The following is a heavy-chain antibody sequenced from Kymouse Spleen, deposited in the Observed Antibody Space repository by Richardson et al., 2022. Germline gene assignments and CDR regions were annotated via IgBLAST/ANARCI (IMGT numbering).Heavy chain of an antibody. J-gene: IGHJ6*02. Sequence: EVQLVESGGGLVQPGGSLKLSCAASGFTFSGSAMHWVRQASGKGLEWVGRIRSKANSYATAYAASVKGRFTISRDDSKNTAYLQMNSLKTEDTAVYYCTSLVGAPSGMDVWGQGTTVTVSS. D-gene: IGHD1-26*01. V-gene: IGHV3-73*02. CDR3: TSLVGAPSGMDV. CDR1: GFTFSGSA. CDR2: IRSKANSYAT.